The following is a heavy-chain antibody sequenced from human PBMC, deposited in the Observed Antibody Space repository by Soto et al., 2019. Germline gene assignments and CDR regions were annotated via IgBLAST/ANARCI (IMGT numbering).Heavy chain of an antibody. CDR1: GGSISSSRYY. D-gene: IGHD6-19*01. CDR2: IYYSGST. Sequence: SETMDITSTVSGGSISSSRYYWGWIRQPPGKGLEWIGSIYYSGSTYYNPSLKSRVTISVDTSKNQFSLKLSSVTAADTAVYYCARLRTIVAGTDGGMDVWGQGTTVTVSS. CDR3: ARLRTIVAGTDGGMDV. V-gene: IGHV4-39*01. J-gene: IGHJ6*02.